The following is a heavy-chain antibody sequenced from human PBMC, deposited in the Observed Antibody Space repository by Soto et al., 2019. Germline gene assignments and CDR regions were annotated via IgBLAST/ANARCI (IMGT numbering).Heavy chain of an antibody. V-gene: IGHV2-5*02. Sequence: QITLKESGPTLVTPTQTLTLTCTFSGFSLSSRGVGVGWIRQPPGKALEWLALIYWDDDKWYSPSLKSRVTITKDTSKNQVVLIITNMDPVDPATYSCAHFPGYPYGFVYWGQGTLVTVSS. D-gene: IGHD2-2*03. J-gene: IGHJ4*02. CDR2: IYWDDDK. CDR3: AHFPGYPYGFVY. CDR1: GFSLSSRGVG.